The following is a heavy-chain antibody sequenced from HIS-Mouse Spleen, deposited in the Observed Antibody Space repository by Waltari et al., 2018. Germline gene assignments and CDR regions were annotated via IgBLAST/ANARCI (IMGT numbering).Heavy chain of an antibody. V-gene: IGHV4-39*07. CDR1: GCSISSSNYY. J-gene: IGHJ2*01. Sequence: QLQLQESGPGLVKPSETLSLPCTVSGCSISSSNYYWVWIRQPPGKGLEWSGSIYYSGSTYYNPSLKSRVTISVDTSKNQFSLKLSSVTAADTAVYYCAREIPYSSSWYDWYFDLWGRGTLVTVSS. CDR3: AREIPYSSSWYDWYFDL. D-gene: IGHD6-13*01. CDR2: IYYSGST.